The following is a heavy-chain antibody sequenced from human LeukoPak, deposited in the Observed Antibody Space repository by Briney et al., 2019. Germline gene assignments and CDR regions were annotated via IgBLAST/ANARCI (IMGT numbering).Heavy chain of an antibody. CDR3: ARVSYSYGNGGVDY. J-gene: IGHJ4*02. V-gene: IGHV4-4*07. D-gene: IGHD5-18*01. Sequence: PSETLSLTCTVSGGSISSYYWSWFRQPAGKGLEWIGRIYTSGISSYNPSLKSRVTISVDTSKNQFSLKLSSVTAADTAVYYCARVSYSYGNGGVDYWGQGTLVTVSS. CDR2: IYTSGIS. CDR1: GGSISSYY.